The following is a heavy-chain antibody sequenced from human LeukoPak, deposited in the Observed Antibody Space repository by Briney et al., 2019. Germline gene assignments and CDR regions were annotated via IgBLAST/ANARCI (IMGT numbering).Heavy chain of an antibody. CDR1: GFTFSDYY. J-gene: IGHJ4*02. V-gene: IGHV3-11*05. D-gene: IGHD3-22*01. Sequence: GGSLRLFCAASGFTFSDYYMSWIRQAPGKGLEWVSYISSSSSYTNYADSVKGRFTISRDNAKNSLYLQMNSLRAEDTAVYYCAGGQYYYDSSGYSTDYWGQGTLVTVSS. CDR2: ISSSSSYT. CDR3: AGGQYYYDSSGYSTDY.